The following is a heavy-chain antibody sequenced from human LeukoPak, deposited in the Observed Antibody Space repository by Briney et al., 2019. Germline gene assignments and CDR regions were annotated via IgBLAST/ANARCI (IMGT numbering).Heavy chain of an antibody. D-gene: IGHD2/OR15-2a*01. CDR1: GFTFSSYG. CDR2: ICYDGSNK. CDR3: ARDRSMSGWYIDL. Sequence: GRSLRLSCAASGFTFSSYGMHWVRQAPGKGLEWVAVICYDGSNKYYPDSVQGRFTISRDNSKNTLYLQVNSLRAEDTAVYYCARDRSMSGWYIDLWGRGTLVTVSS. V-gene: IGHV3-33*01. J-gene: IGHJ2*01.